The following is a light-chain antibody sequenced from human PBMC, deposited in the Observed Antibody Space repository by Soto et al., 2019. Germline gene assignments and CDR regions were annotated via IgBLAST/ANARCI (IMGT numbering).Light chain of an antibody. CDR2: GAS. Sequence: EIVLTQSPGTLSLSPGERATLSCRASQSVSSSYLAWYQQKPGQAPRLLIYGASSRATGIPDRFSGSGSGTDFTLTLSRLEPEDFALYYCQQYGSSPHTVGQGTKLEIK. CDR3: QQYGSSPHT. V-gene: IGKV3-20*01. CDR1: QSVSSSY. J-gene: IGKJ2*01.